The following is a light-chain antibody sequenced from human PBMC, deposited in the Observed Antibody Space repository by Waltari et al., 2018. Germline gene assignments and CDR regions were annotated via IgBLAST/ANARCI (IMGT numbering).Light chain of an antibody. J-gene: IGKJ4*01. CDR2: AES. Sequence: DIQMTQSPSFVSASVGDRVTINCRASPCITSWLAWFQQKPGKAPKLLIYAESSLQSGVPSRFSVSGSATDFTLTISSLQPEDFATFYCQQANSFPLTFGGGTKVEIK. CDR1: PCITSW. CDR3: QQANSFPLT. V-gene: IGKV1-12*01.